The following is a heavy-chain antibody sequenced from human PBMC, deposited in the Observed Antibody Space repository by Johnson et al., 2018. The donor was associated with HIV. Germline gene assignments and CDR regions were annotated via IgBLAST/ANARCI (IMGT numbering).Heavy chain of an antibody. V-gene: IGHV3-30-3*01. J-gene: IGHJ3*02. CDR3: AKERMGLAYCGGDCWEDAFDI. CDR1: GFTFSSYA. CDR2: ISYDGSNK. Sequence: QVQLVESGGGVVQPGRSLRLSCAVSGFTFSSYAMHWVRQAPGKGLEWVAIISYDGSNKYYADSVKGRFTISRDNSKNTLYLQMNSLRAEDTAVYYCAKERMGLAYCGGDCWEDAFDIWGQGTMVTVSS. D-gene: IGHD2-21*01.